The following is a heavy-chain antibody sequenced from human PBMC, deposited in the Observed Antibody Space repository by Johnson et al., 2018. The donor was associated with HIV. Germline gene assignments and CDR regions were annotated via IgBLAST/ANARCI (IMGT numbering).Heavy chain of an antibody. J-gene: IGHJ3*02. CDR1: RFTFSSYA. Sequence: QVQLVESGGGVVQPGRSLRLSCAASRFTFSSYAMHWVRQAPGKGLEWVAVISYDGSNKYYADSVKGRFTISRDNSNNTLDLQMNSLRTEDTGVYYCAKGRNTYGADVFDIWGQGTMVTVSS. V-gene: IGHV3-30*04. CDR2: ISYDGSNK. D-gene: IGHD4/OR15-4a*01. CDR3: AKGRNTYGADVFDI.